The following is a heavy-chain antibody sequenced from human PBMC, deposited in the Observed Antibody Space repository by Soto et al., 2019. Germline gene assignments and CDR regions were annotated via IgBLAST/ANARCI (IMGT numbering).Heavy chain of an antibody. D-gene: IGHD6-19*01. CDR1: GFTFSSYS. CDR3: ASIYYSSGWYGRGDS. V-gene: IGHV3-21*01. Sequence: EVQLVESGGGLVKPGGSLRLSCAASGFTFSSYSMNWVRQAPGKGLEWVSSISSSSSYIYYADSVKGRFTISRDNAKNSLYLQMNSLRAEDTAVYYCASIYYSSGWYGRGDSWGQGTLVTVSS. CDR2: ISSSSSYI. J-gene: IGHJ4*02.